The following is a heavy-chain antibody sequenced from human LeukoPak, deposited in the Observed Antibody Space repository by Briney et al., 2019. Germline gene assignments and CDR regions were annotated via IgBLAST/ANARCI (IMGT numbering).Heavy chain of an antibody. CDR2: IYYSGST. CDR3: ARRLVGATTIRDY. J-gene: IGHJ4*02. V-gene: IGHV4-39*01. CDR1: GGSISSSSYY. Sequence: SETLSLTCTVSGGSISSSSYYWGWIRQPPGKGLEWIGSIYYSGSTYYNPSLKSRVTISVDTSKNQFSLKLSSVTAADTAVYYCARRLVGATTIRDYWGQGTLVTVSS. D-gene: IGHD1-26*01.